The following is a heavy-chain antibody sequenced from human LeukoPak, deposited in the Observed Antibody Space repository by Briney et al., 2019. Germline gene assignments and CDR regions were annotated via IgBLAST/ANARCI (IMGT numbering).Heavy chain of an antibody. D-gene: IGHD2-15*01. V-gene: IGHV1-69*13. CDR3: ARGGLRAHYFDH. CDR2: IIPIFGTA. J-gene: IGHJ4*02. CDR1: GGTFSSYA. Sequence: GASVKVSCKASGGTFSSYAISWVRQAPGQGLEWMGGIIPIFGTANYAQKFQGRVTITADESTSTAYMELSSLRSEDTAVYYCARGGLRAHYFDHWGQGTLVTVSS.